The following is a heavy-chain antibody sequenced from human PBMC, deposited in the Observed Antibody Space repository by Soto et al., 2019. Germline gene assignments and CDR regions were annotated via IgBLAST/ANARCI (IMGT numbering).Heavy chain of an antibody. CDR2: IYYSGST. CDR1: GGSISSYY. CDR3: ARRWGGTFDY. D-gene: IGHD2-21*01. J-gene: IGHJ4*02. V-gene: IGHV4-59*01. Sequence: QVQLQESGPGLVKPSETLSLTCTVSGGSISSYYWSWIRQPPGKGLEWIGYIYYSGSTNYNPSLKRRVTISVDTSKSQFPLKLSSVTAADTAVYYCARRWGGTFDYWGQGTLVTVSS.